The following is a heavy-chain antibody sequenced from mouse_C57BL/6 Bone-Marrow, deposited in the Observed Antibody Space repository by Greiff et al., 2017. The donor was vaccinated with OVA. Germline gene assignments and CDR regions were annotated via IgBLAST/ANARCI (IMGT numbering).Heavy chain of an antibody. D-gene: IGHD1-1*01. CDR1: GYSFTGYY. Sequence: EVQLQQSGPELVKPGASVKISCKASGYSFTGYYMNWVKQSPEKSLEWIGEINPSTGGTTYNQKFKAKATLTVDKSSSTAYMQLKSLTSEDSAVYYCARYYFFLDYWGQGTTVTVSS. CDR2: INPSTGGT. J-gene: IGHJ4*01. CDR3: ARYYFFLDY. V-gene: IGHV1-42*01.